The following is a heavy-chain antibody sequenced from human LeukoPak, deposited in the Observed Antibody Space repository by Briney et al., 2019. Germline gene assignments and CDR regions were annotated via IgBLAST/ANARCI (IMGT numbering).Heavy chain of an antibody. CDR3: ANSGYSYGTEGYYFDY. CDR2: IRYDGSNK. J-gene: IGHJ4*02. V-gene: IGHV3-30*02. CDR1: GFTFTTYA. D-gene: IGHD5-18*01. Sequence: PGGSLRLSCAASGFTFTTYAMHWVRQAPGKGLEWVAFIRYDGSNKYYADSVKGRFTISRDNSKNTLYLQMNSLRAEDTAVYYCANSGYSYGTEGYYFDYWGQGTLVTVSS.